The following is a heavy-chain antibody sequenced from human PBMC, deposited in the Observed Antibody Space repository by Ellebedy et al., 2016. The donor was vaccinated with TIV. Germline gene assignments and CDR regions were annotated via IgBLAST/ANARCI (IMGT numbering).Heavy chain of an antibody. CDR2: ISAYNGNT. Sequence: AASVKVSCKASGYTFTSYGISWVRQAPGQGLEWMGWISAYNGNTNYAQKLQGRVTMTTDTSTSTAYMELRSLRSDDTAVYYCARAHREWLVLSPYNWFDPWGQGTLVTVSS. V-gene: IGHV1-18*01. CDR3: ARAHREWLVLSPYNWFDP. J-gene: IGHJ5*02. D-gene: IGHD6-19*01. CDR1: GYTFTSYG.